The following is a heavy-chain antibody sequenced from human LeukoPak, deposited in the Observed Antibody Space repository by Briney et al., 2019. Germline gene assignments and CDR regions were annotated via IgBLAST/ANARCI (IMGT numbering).Heavy chain of an antibody. V-gene: IGHV3-73*01. CDR1: GMSLSDSA. Sequence: PGGSLTLSCAASGMSLSDSAMNWVRQAPGKGLEWLAHIRSRTKGYATAYAASVTGRFVISRDDVKNMAFLQMTSLETEDTAVYYCIRHVDFQRPYWAQGVQVTVSS. CDR3: IRHVDFQRPY. J-gene: IGHJ4*02. D-gene: IGHD2/OR15-2a*01. CDR2: IRSRTKGYAT.